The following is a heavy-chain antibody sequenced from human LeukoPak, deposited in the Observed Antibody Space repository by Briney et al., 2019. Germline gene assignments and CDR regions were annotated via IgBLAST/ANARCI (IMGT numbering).Heavy chain of an antibody. CDR3: AKGFEGGPLPYYYYYMDV. CDR1: GFTFSTYG. V-gene: IGHV3-30*02. D-gene: IGHD2-15*01. J-gene: IGHJ6*03. CDR2: IRYDGSNK. Sequence: GGSLRLSCAASGFTFSTYGMHWVRQAPGKGLEWVTFIRYDGSNKYYADSVKGRFTISRDNSKNTLYLQMNSLRAEDTAVYYCAKGFEGGPLPYYYYYMDVWGKGTTVTVSS.